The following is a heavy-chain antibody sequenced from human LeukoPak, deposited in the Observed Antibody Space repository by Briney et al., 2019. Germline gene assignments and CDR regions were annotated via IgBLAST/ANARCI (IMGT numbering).Heavy chain of an antibody. CDR2: ISSSSSYI. J-gene: IGHJ5*02. V-gene: IGHV3-21*01. CDR3: ARDYYDSSGYYLGWFDP. Sequence: GSLRLSCAASGFTFSSYSMNWVRQAPGKGLEWVSSISSSSSYIYYADSVKGRFTISRDNAKNSLYLQMNSLRAEDTAVYYCARDYYDSSGYYLGWFDPWGQGTLVTVS. D-gene: IGHD3-22*01. CDR1: GFTFSSYS.